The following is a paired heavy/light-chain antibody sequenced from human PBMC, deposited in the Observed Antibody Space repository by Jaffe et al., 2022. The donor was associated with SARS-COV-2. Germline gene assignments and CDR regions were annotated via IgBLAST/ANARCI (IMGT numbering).Light chain of an antibody. CDR2: GAS. CDR3: QQYGSSRYT. Sequence: EIVLTQSPGTLSLSPGERATLSCRASQSVSSSYLAWYQQKPGQAPRLLIYGASSRATGIPDRFSGSGSGTDFTLTISRLEPEDFAVYYCQQYGSSRYTFGQGTKLEIK. V-gene: IGKV3-20*01. J-gene: IGKJ2*01. CDR1: QSVSSSY.
Heavy chain of an antibody. Sequence: QVQLVQSGAEVKKPGSSVKVSCKASGGTFSSYTISWVRQAPGQGLEWMGRIIPILGIANYAQKFQGRVTITADKSTSTAYMELSSLRSEDTAVYYCARAVPHDSSGYYGYYYGMDVWGQGTTVTVSS. CDR3: ARAVPHDSSGYYGYYYGMDV. CDR1: GGTFSSYT. D-gene: IGHD3-22*01. J-gene: IGHJ6*02. CDR2: IIPILGIA. V-gene: IGHV1-69*02.